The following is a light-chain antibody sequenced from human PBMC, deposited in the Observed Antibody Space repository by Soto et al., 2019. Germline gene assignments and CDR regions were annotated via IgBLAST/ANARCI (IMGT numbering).Light chain of an antibody. Sequence: MQMTKCPSTLSASVGDSVTMTCRASQSISSWLAWYQQKPGKAPKLLIYDASSLESGVPSRFSGSGSGTEFTLTISSLQPDDFATYYCQQYNSYLWTFGQGTEVDI. J-gene: IGKJ1*01. CDR3: QQYNSYLWT. V-gene: IGKV1-5*01. CDR1: QSISSW. CDR2: DAS.